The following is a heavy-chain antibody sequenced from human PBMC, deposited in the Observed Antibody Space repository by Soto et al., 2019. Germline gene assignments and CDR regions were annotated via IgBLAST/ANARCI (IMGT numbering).Heavy chain of an antibody. D-gene: IGHD3-22*01. V-gene: IGHV1-18*01. Sequence: ASVKVSFKASGYTFTSYGISWVRHAPGQGLEWMGWISAYNGNTNYAQKLQGRVTMTTDTSTSTAYMELRSLRSDDTAVYYCARATRFRVYYDTYYGMDVWGQGTTVTVSS. CDR1: GYTFTSYG. J-gene: IGHJ6*02. CDR3: ARATRFRVYYDTYYGMDV. CDR2: ISAYNGNT.